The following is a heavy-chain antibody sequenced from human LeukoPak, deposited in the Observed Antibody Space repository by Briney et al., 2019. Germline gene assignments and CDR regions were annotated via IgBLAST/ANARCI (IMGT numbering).Heavy chain of an antibody. CDR1: GFTFSSYA. CDR2: MSYDGFNK. Sequence: PGGSLRLSCAASGFTFSSYAMHWVRQSLGKGLEWVAVMSYDGFNKYYADSVKGRFTISRDNSKNTLYLQMNSLRAEDTAVYYCAKTKGYSYGDYFDYTGQGTLVTVSS. J-gene: IGHJ4*02. CDR3: AKTKGYSYGDYFDY. D-gene: IGHD5-18*01. V-gene: IGHV3-30*18.